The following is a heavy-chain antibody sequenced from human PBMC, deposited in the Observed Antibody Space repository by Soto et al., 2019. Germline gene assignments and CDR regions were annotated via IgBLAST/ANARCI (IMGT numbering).Heavy chain of an antibody. Sequence: EVQLVESGGGLVQPGGSLRLSCAASGFTFSSYWMSWVRQAPGKGLEWVANIKQDGSEKYYVDSVKGRFTISRDNAKNSLSLQMNSLRAEDTAMYYCARDLMTTVTSPPSDYWGQGTLVTVDS. J-gene: IGHJ4*02. CDR3: ARDLMTTVTSPPSDY. CDR2: IKQDGSEK. CDR1: GFTFSSYW. V-gene: IGHV3-7*01. D-gene: IGHD4-17*01.